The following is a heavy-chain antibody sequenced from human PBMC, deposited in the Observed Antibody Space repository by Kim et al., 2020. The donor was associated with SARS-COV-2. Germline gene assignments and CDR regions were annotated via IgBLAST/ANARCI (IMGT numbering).Heavy chain of an antibody. D-gene: IGHD5-12*01. V-gene: IGHV3-33*08. CDR2: IWYDGSNK. J-gene: IGHJ4*02. CDR3: ARDEGDGYHGCGY. Sequence: GGSLRLSCAASGFTFSSYGMHWVRQAPGKGLEWVAVIWYDGSNKYYADSVKGRFTISRDNSKNTLYLQMNSLRAEDTAVYYCARDEGDGYHGCGYWGQGTLVTVSS. CDR1: GFTFSSYG.